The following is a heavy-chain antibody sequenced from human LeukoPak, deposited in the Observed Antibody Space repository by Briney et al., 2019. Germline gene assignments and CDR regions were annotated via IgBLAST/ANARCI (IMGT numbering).Heavy chain of an antibody. CDR2: IGVGGDT. CDR1: GFTFSNYD. D-gene: IGHD4-11*01. J-gene: IGHJ3*02. V-gene: IGHV3-13*04. CDR3: ARVNLYRGDSDYNDAFDI. Sequence: GGSLRLSCAASGFTFSNYDMHWVRQATGKGLEYVSAIGVGGDTYYSGSVKGRFTISRENAENSLYLQMNNLRVEDTAVYYCARVNLYRGDSDYNDAFDIWGQGTMVTVSS.